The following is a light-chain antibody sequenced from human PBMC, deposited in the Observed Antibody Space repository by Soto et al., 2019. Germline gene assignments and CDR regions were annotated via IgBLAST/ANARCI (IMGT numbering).Light chain of an antibody. V-gene: IGLV2-14*01. J-gene: IGLJ1*01. CDR2: EVN. CDR3: SSYTSSSTL. Sequence: SALTQPASLSGSPGQSITISCTGTSSDICAYDYVSWFQQHPGKAPKLMISEVNNRPSGVSNRFSGSKSGNTASLTISGLQTEDEADYYCSSYTSSSTLFGTGTKVTVL. CDR1: SSDICAYDY.